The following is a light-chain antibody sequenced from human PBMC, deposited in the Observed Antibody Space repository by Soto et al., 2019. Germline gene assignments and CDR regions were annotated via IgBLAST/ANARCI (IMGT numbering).Light chain of an antibody. CDR3: QLYNNWPLT. CDR2: GAS. Sequence: EIVMTQSPATLSVSPVERATLSCRASQSVNNNLAWYQQKPGQAPRLLIYGASARATGIPARFSGSGSGTEFTLTISSLQSEDFAVYYCQLYNNWPLTFGGGTKVEIK. J-gene: IGKJ4*01. CDR1: QSVNNN. V-gene: IGKV3-15*01.